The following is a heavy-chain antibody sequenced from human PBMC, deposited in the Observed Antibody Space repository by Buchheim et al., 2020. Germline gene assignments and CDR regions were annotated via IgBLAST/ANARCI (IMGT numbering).Heavy chain of an antibody. J-gene: IGHJ4*02. CDR3: VRERFAPPHALDH. D-gene: IGHD2-21*01. CDR1: GFSFNTYD. CDR2: ISSDSNTI. V-gene: IGHV3-48*03. Sequence: EVQLVESGGGLVQPGGSLRLSCAASGFSFNTYDMTWVRQAPGKGLEWVSYISSDSNTIYYADSVKVRFTISRDKAKNSLFLQMNSLRAEDMAVYFCVRERFAPPHALDHWGQGT.